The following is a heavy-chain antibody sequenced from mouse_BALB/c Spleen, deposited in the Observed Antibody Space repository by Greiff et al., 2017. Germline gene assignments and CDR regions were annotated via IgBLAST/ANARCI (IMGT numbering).Heavy chain of an antibody. V-gene: IGHV1-14*01. CDR1: GYTFTSYV. Sequence: LMESGPELVKPGASVKMSCKASGYTFTSYVMHWVKQKPGQGLEWIGYINPYNDGTKYNEKFKGKATLTSDKSSSTAYMELSSLTSEDSAVYYCAREYGNYPYYFDYWGQGTTLTVSS. CDR2: INPYNDGT. CDR3: AREYGNYPYYFDY. D-gene: IGHD2-10*02. J-gene: IGHJ2*01.